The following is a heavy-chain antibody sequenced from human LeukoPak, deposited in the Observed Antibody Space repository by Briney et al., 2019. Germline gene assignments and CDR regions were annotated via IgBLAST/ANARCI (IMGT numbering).Heavy chain of an antibody. Sequence: SETLSLTCAVYGGSFSGYYWSWIRQPPGKGLEWIGEINHSGSTNYDPSLKSRVTISVDTSKNQFSLKLSSVTAADTAVYYCARVVVVPAARGRPDAFDIWGQGTMVTVSS. CDR3: ARVVVVPAARGRPDAFDI. J-gene: IGHJ3*02. D-gene: IGHD2-2*01. CDR1: GGSFSGYY. CDR2: INHSGST. V-gene: IGHV4-34*01.